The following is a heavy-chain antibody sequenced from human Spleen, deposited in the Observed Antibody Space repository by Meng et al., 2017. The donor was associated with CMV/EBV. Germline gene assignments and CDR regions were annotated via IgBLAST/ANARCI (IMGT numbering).Heavy chain of an antibody. CDR2: SIPKFGTP. Sequence: SVKVSCKASGGTFTNYAISWVRQGPGQGLEWMGGSIPKFGTPKYAQKFQGRVTIITDESTSTAYMELSSLRSEDTAVYYCASDLVEGYDFWSGTFFGYWGQGTLVTVSS. V-gene: IGHV1-69*05. D-gene: IGHD3-3*01. CDR3: ASDLVEGYDFWSGTFFGY. J-gene: IGHJ4*02. CDR1: GGTFTNYA.